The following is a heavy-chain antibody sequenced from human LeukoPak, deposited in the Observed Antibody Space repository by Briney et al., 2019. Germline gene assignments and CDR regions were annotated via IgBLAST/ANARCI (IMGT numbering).Heavy chain of an antibody. V-gene: IGHV1-18*01. CDR3: ARVYGGNSAYYYYYYMDV. CDR1: GYTFTSYG. CDR2: ISAYNGNT. Sequence: ASVKVSCKASGYTFTSYGISWVRQAPGQGLEWMGWISAYNGNTNYAQKLQGRVTMTTDTSTSTAYMELRSLRSDDTAVYYCARVYGGNSAYYYYYYMDVWGKGTTVTVSS. J-gene: IGHJ6*03. D-gene: IGHD4-23*01.